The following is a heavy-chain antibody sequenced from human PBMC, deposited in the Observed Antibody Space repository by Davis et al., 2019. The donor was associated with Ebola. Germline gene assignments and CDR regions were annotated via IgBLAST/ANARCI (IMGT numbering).Heavy chain of an antibody. CDR2: ISVRSIT. CDR3: AKVYPPTTVTTGSFDP. CDR1: GFIFSSYA. J-gene: IGHJ5*02. V-gene: IGHV3-23*01. Sequence: PGGSLRLSCAASGFIFSSYAMSWVRQAPGKGLEWVSSISVRSITYHADSVKGRFTISRDNSKNTLYLQMNSLRAEDTAVYYCAKVYPPTTVTTGSFDPWGQGTLVTVSS. D-gene: IGHD4-17*01.